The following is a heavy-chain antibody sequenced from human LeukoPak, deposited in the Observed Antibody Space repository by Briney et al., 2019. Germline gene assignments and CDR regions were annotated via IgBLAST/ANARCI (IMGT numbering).Heavy chain of an antibody. CDR1: GGSISGYY. CDR3: ARFITMVRGASNPGLNWFDP. Sequence: KSSETLSLTCTVSGGSISGYYWSWIRQPPGKGLEWIGYIYYGGSTNYNPSLKSRVTISVDTSKNQFSLKLSSVTAADTAVYYCARFITMVRGASNPGLNWFDPWGQGTLVTVSS. V-gene: IGHV4-59*01. J-gene: IGHJ5*02. D-gene: IGHD3-10*01. CDR2: IYYGGST.